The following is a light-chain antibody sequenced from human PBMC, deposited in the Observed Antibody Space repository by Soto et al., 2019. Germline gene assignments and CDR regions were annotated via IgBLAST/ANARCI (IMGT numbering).Light chain of an antibody. V-gene: IGLV2-14*03. CDR2: GVT. CDR3: SSYTSSYTWI. CDR1: TNDVGGYNY. Sequence: QSVLTQSASVSGSPGQSITISCSGTTNDVGGYNYVSWYQQHPGKAPKLLIYGVTDRPSGVSSRFSGSKSGNAASLTISGLQAEDEGDYYCSSYTSSYTWIFGGGTK. J-gene: IGLJ3*02.